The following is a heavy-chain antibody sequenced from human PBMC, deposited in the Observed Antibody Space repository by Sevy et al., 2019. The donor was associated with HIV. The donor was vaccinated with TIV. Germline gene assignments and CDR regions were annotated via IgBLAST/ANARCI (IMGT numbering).Heavy chain of an antibody. CDR3: ARVPTYYFGSGTYFDY. Sequence: ASVKVSCKASGYTFSSNGIAWVRQAPGQGLQWMGWIGVYNGNSKYAQNLQDRLTMTTDTSTSTAYMELKSLRSDDTAVYYGARVPTYYFGSGTYFDYWGHGTLVTVSS. D-gene: IGHD3-10*01. V-gene: IGHV1-18*01. CDR1: GYTFSSNG. J-gene: IGHJ4*01. CDR2: IGVYNGNS.